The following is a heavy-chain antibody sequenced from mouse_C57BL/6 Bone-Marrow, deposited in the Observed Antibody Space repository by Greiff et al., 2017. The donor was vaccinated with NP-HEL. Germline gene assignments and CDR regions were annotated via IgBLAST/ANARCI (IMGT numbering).Heavy chain of an antibody. CDR2: IYPRSGNT. CDR3: ARSGVLRPRGY. J-gene: IGHJ2*01. Sequence: VQLQQSGAELARPGASVKLSFKASGYTFTSYGISWVKQRTGQGLEWIGEIYPRSGNTYYNEKFKGKATLTADKSSSTAYMELRSLTSEDSAVYFCARSGVLRPRGYWGQGTTLTVSS. D-gene: IGHD1-2*01. CDR1: GYTFTSYG. V-gene: IGHV1-81*01.